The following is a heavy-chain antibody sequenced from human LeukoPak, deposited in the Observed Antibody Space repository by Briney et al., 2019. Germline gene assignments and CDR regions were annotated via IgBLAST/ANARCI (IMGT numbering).Heavy chain of an antibody. CDR2: IRYDGSNK. J-gene: IGHJ4*02. CDR1: GFTFSSYG. CDR3: ARDYFGSPSALDY. Sequence: GSLRLSCAASGFTFSSYGMHWVRQAPGKGLEWVTFIRYDGSNKYYADSVKGRFTISRDSSKNTLYLQMNSLRAEDTALYYCARDYFGSPSALDYWGQGTLVTVSS. D-gene: IGHD1-26*01. V-gene: IGHV3-30*02.